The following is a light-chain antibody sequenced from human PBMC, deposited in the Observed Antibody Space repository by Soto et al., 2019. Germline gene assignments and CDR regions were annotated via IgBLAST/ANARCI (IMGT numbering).Light chain of an antibody. J-gene: IGKJ5*01. Sequence: EIVLTQSPATLSLSPGERATLSCRASQNVYTYLAWYQQRPGQPPRLLMFDASNRATDISARFKGSGSGTDFTLTIDSLEAEDSAVYYCQQRCNWPTFGQGTRLEIK. CDR2: DAS. CDR3: QQRCNWPT. V-gene: IGKV3-11*01. CDR1: QNVYTY.